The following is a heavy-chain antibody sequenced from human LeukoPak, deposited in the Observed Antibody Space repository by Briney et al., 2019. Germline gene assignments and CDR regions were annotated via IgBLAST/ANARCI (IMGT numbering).Heavy chain of an antibody. V-gene: IGHV3-30*18. J-gene: IGHJ6*03. CDR3: AKDGLGGFGDYMDV. CDR2: ISYDGSSK. D-gene: IGHD3-10*01. CDR1: GFTFSSYG. Sequence: GGSLRLSCAASGFTFSSYGMHWVRQAPGKGLEWVAVISYDGSSKYYADSVKGRFTISRDNSKNTLYLQMNSLRAEDTAIYYCAKDGLGGFGDYMDVWGKGTTVTISS.